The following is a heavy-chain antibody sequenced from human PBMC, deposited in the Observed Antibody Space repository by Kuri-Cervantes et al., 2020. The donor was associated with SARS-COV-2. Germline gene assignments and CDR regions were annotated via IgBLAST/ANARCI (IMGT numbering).Heavy chain of an antibody. CDR2: IYYSGST. CDR3: AREGYCSGGSCFDY. V-gene: IGHV4-59*01. Sequence: ESLKISCTASGGSISSYYWSWIRQPPGKGPEWIGYIYYSGSTNYNPSLKSRVTISVDTSKNQFSLKLSSVTAADTAVYYCAREGYCSGGSCFDYWGQGTLVTVSS. J-gene: IGHJ4*02. D-gene: IGHD2-15*01. CDR1: GGSISSYY.